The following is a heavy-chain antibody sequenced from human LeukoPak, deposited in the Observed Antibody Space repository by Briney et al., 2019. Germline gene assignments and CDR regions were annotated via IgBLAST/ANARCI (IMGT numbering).Heavy chain of an antibody. CDR1: GFTFSSYA. D-gene: IGHD5-18*01. CDR3: ARDTAMVTYYYYYYGMDV. CDR2: ISGSSGST. Sequence: GGSLRLSCAASGFTFSSYAMSWVRQAPGKGLEWVSAISGSSGSTYYADSVKGRFTISRDNPRNTLYLQMNSLRAEDTAVYYCARDTAMVTYYYYYYGMDVWGQGTTVTVSS. V-gene: IGHV3-23*01. J-gene: IGHJ6*02.